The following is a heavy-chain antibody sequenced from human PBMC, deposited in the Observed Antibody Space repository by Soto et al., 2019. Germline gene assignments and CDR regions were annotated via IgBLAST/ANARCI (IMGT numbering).Heavy chain of an antibody. J-gene: IGHJ4*02. D-gene: IGHD2-15*01. CDR1: GFSFSTYS. Sequence: PXXSLRLACAAAGFSFSTYSMQWVPQAPGKGLEWVSFISSSGDTIHYADSVKGRFTVSRDNAKNSLYLQMNSLRDEDKAVYYCARDHYCSGDTCYLISFDYWGQGPQVTVS. CDR3: ARDHYCSGDTCYLISFDY. V-gene: IGHV3-48*02. CDR2: ISSSGDTI.